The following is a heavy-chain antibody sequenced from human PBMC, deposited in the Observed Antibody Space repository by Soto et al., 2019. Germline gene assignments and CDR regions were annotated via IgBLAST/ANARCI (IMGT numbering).Heavy chain of an antibody. V-gene: IGHV3-74*01. CDR1: GFTFSSYL. CDR2: INNDGSAA. J-gene: IGHJ5*02. CDR3: VRDKPHNWFDP. Sequence: GGSLRLSCAASGFTFSSYLMHWVRQVPGEGLVWVSRINNDGSAATYADSVKGRFTISRDNAKNTVYLQMNSLRAEDTAVYYCVRDKPHNWFDPWGQGTPVTVSS.